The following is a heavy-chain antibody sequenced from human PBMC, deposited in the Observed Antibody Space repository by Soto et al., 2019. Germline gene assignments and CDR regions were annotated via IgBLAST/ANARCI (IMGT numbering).Heavy chain of an antibody. V-gene: IGHV1-69*02. Sequence: KAPQASVKGACKASGGAFSSYNISWVRQAPGQGLEWMGRIIPILGIANYAQKFQGRVTITADKSTSTAYMELSSLRSEDTAVYYCARALPVFDYWGQGTLVTVSS. CDR3: ARALPVFDY. J-gene: IGHJ4*02. CDR2: IIPILGIA. CDR1: GGAFSSYN.